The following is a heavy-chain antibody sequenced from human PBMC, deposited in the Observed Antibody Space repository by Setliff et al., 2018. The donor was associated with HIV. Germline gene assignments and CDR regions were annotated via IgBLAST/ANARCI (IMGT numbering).Heavy chain of an antibody. Sequence: PSETLSLTCTVSGDSISSHYWSWIRQPPGKGLEWIGTLYFGGSTSYNSSLKGRVTISAATSKNVFSLNMTSVTAADTAVYYCARTSIRSGWGRNNWFDPWGQGTLVTVSS. J-gene: IGHJ5*02. CDR2: LYFGGST. V-gene: IGHV4-59*08. D-gene: IGHD6-19*01. CDR3: ARTSIRSGWGRNNWFDP. CDR1: GDSISSHY.